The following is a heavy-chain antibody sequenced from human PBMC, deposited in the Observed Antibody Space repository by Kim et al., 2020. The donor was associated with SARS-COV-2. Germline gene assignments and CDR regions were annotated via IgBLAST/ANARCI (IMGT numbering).Heavy chain of an antibody. Sequence: ASVKVSCKASGYTFTSYGISWVRQAPGQGLEWMGWISAYNGNTNYAQKLQGRVTMTTDTSTSTAYMELRSLRSDDTAVYYCARDGISPYGSGNGYGMDVWGQGTTVTVSS. J-gene: IGHJ6*02. D-gene: IGHD3-10*01. CDR1: GYTFTSYG. CDR2: ISAYNGNT. CDR3: ARDGISPYGSGNGYGMDV. V-gene: IGHV1-18*01.